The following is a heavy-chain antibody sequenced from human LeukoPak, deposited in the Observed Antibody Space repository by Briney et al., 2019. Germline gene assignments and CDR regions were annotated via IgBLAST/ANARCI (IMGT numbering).Heavy chain of an antibody. Sequence: SETLSLTCAVYGESSFSSYYWSWIRQTPGGALEWIGEINHSGYTNYNPSLKSRVTLSIDTSKNQFSLRVTSVTATDTAVYYCSRQVVGNDYWGQGTLVTVSS. V-gene: IGHV4-34*01. D-gene: IGHD3-22*01. CDR3: SRQVVGNDY. J-gene: IGHJ4*02. CDR2: INHSGYT. CDR1: GESSFSSYY.